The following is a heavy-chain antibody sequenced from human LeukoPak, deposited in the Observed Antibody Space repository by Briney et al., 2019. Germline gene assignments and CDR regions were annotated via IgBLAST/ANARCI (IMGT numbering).Heavy chain of an antibody. CDR2: ISGSGCTT. CDR3: AKGYCASFTCYSRFDP. Sequence: GGSLRLSCAASGFTFSTYAMSWVRQAPGKGLEWVSAISGSGCTTYYADSVKGRFTISRDNYKNKLFLQMNSLRAEDTALYYCAKGYCASFTCYSRFDPWGQGTLVTVSS. CDR1: GFTFSTYA. V-gene: IGHV3-23*01. J-gene: IGHJ5*02. D-gene: IGHD2-21*02.